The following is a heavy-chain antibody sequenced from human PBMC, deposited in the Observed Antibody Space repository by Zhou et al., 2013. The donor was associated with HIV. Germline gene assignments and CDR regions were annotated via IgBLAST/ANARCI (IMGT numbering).Heavy chain of an antibody. J-gene: IGHJ2*01. D-gene: IGHD4-17*01. CDR1: GYTFTSYG. Sequence: QVQLVQSGAEVKKPGASVKVSCKASGYTFTSYGISWVRQAPGQGLEWMGWISAYNGNTNYAQKLQGRVTMTTDTSTSTAYMELRSLRSDDTAVYYCARLYAPMTTVTTWGLRYFDLWGRGTLVTVSS. V-gene: IGHV1-18*01. CDR3: ARLYAPMTTVTTWGLRYFDL. CDR2: ISAYNGNT.